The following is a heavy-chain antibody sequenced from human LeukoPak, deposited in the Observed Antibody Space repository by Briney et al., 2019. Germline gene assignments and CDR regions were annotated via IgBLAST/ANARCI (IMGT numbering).Heavy chain of an antibody. J-gene: IGHJ4*02. CDR1: GGSVTTTNW. CDR3: AREGGYFRPLDY. Sequence: SGTLSLTCDVSGGSVTTTNWWTWVRQPPGKGLGWIGEVHLDGRTNYNPSLRSRLTMSVDLSENHVSLKLTSVTAADTAVYYCAREGGYFRPLDYSGQGTLVTVSS. V-gene: IGHV4-4*02. CDR2: VHLDGRT. D-gene: IGHD3-22*01.